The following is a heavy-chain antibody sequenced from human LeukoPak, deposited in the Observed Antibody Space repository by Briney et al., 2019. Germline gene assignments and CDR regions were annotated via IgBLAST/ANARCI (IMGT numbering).Heavy chain of an antibody. D-gene: IGHD5-18*01. CDR1: GFTFSSYA. Sequence: GGSLRLSCAASGFTFSSYAMSWVRQAPGKGLEWVSAISGSGGSTYYADSVKGRFTISRDNSKNTLYLQMNSLRAEDTAVYYCAKALSGYSYGSLQVYWGQGTLVTVSS. V-gene: IGHV3-23*01. CDR3: AKALSGYSYGSLQVY. J-gene: IGHJ4*02. CDR2: ISGSGGST.